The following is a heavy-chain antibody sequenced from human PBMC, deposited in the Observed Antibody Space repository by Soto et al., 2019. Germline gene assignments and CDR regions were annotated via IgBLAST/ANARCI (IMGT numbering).Heavy chain of an antibody. Sequence: GGSLRLSCAASGFTFSSYAMSWVRQAPGKGLEWVSAISGSGGSTYYADSVKGRFTISRDNSKNTLYLQMNSLRAEDTAVYYCASLLTPYSSSSVSVGMDVWGQGTTVTVSS. CDR3: ASLLTPYSSSSVSVGMDV. V-gene: IGHV3-23*01. CDR1: GFTFSSYA. CDR2: ISGSGGST. D-gene: IGHD6-6*01. J-gene: IGHJ6*02.